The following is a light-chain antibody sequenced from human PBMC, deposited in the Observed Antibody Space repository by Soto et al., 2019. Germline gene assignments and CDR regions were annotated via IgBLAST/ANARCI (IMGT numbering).Light chain of an antibody. J-gene: IGKJ1*01. Sequence: DIVMTQTPDSLAVSLGERATINCESSQSVLYSSNNKNNLAWYQQKPGQPPKLLIYWASTRESGVPDRFSGSGSGTDFPLTISSLQAEDVAVYYCQQYYSRGAFDQGTKVEIK. V-gene: IGKV4-1*01. CDR2: WAS. CDR3: QQYYSRGA. CDR1: QSVLYSSNNKNN.